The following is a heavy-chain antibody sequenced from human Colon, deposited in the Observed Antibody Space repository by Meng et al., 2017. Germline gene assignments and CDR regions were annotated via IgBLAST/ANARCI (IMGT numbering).Heavy chain of an antibody. CDR1: GGSISSSSYY. V-gene: IGHV4-39*01. Sequence: QLQLQESGPGLVKPSETLSLTCTVSGGSISSSSYYWVWIRQPPGKGLEWIGQIYYNGNSYYNPPLKSRVTMSVDTSRSQFSLKLNSVTAADTAVYYCARASYNYDNWFDPWGQGTLVTVSS. CDR3: ARASYNYDNWFDP. J-gene: IGHJ5*02. CDR2: IYYNGNS. D-gene: IGHD5-18*01.